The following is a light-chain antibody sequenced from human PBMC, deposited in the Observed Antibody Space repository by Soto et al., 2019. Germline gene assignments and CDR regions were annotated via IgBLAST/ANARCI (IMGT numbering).Light chain of an antibody. CDR1: QSVLYSSHNKNY. CDR2: WAS. CDR3: QQYNNWPPYT. J-gene: IGKJ2*01. V-gene: IGKV4-1*01. Sequence: DIVMTQSPDSLAVSLGERATINCKSSQSVLYSSHNKNYLAWYQQKPGQPPKLLIYWASTRESGVPDRFSGSGSGTDFTLTISSLQAEDVAVYYCQQYNNWPPYTFGQGIKLEIK.